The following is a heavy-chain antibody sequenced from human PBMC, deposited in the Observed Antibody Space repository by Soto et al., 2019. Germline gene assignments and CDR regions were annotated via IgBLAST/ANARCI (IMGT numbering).Heavy chain of an antibody. CDR3: ARHYWRYCSGGSCYAFDY. CDR1: GGSISSSSYY. J-gene: IGHJ4*02. V-gene: IGHV4-39*01. D-gene: IGHD2-15*01. CDR2: IYYSGST. Sequence: QLQLQESGPGLVKPSETLSLTCTVSGGSISSSSYYWGWIRQPPGKGLEWIGSIYYSGSTYYNPSLKSRVSISVDTSKNQFSLKLSSVTAADTAVYYCARHYWRYCSGGSCYAFDYWGQGTLVTVSS.